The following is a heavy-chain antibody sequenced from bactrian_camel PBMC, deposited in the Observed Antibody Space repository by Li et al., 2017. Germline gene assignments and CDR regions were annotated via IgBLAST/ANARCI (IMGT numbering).Heavy chain of an antibody. J-gene: IGHJ4*01. D-gene: IGHD4*01. CDR3: AIGDSAYSHYDIFYI. V-gene: IGHV3S31*01. CDR1: GFTAFRNYA. CDR2: IESGGQKS. Sequence: VQLVESGGGLVQPGGSLGLSCATSGFTAFRNYAMSWVRQAPEKGLEWVSAIESGGQKSYYADSVKGRFTTSRDNAKKSLYLQMNSLKAEDTALYYCAIGDSAYSHYDIFYIWGQGTQVTVS.